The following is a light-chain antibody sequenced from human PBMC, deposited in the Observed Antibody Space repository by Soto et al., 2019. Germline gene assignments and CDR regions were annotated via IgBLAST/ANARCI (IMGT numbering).Light chain of an antibody. CDR1: SSDVGDYDY. CDR3: CSYAGSYPIV. CDR2: DVD. V-gene: IGLV2-11*01. Sequence: QSALTQPRTVSGSPGQSVTISCTGTSSDVGDYDYVSWYQHHPGKAPKLMIYDVDKRPSGVPGRFSGSKSGNTASLTISGLQAEDEADYYCCSYAGSYPIVFGTGTKVTV. J-gene: IGLJ1*01.